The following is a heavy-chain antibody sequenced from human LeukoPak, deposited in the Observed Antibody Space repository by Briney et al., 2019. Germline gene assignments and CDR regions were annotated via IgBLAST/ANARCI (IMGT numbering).Heavy chain of an antibody. D-gene: IGHD2-8*01. CDR1: GFTFSSYE. J-gene: IGHJ4*02. V-gene: IGHV3-21*01. CDR2: ISSSSSYI. CDR3: ARVAEWNYFDY. Sequence: GGSLRLSCAASGFTFSSYEMNWVRQAPGKGLEWVSSISSSSSYIYYADSVKGRFTISRDNAKNSLYLQMNSLRAEDTAVYYCARVAEWNYFDYWGQGTLVTVSS.